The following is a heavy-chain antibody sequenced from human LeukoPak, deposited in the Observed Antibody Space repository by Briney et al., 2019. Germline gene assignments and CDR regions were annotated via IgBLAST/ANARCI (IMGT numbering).Heavy chain of an antibody. CDR1: GGSFSGYY. CDR2: INHSGST. Sequence: SETLSLTCAVYGGSFSGYYWSWIRQPPGKGLEWIGEINHSGSTNYNPSLKSRVTISVDTSKNQFSLKLSSVTAADTAVYYCARRGRITIFPFDYWGQGTLVTVSS. CDR3: ARRGRITIFPFDY. J-gene: IGHJ4*02. D-gene: IGHD3-9*01. V-gene: IGHV4-34*01.